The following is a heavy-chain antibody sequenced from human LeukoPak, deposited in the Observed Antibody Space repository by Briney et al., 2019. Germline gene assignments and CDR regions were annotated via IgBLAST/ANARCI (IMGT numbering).Heavy chain of an antibody. CDR2: IYPGDSDT. V-gene: IGHV5-51*01. CDR1: GSTFTNNW. CDR3: ARHPPYYRGSRWFDP. Sequence: GESLKISCKGSGSTFTNNWIAWMRQMPGKGLEWMGIIYPGDSDTRYSPSFQGHVTISADKSISTAYLQWSSLKASDTAIYYCARHPPYYRGSRWFDPWGQGTLVTVSS. D-gene: IGHD3-10*01. J-gene: IGHJ5*02.